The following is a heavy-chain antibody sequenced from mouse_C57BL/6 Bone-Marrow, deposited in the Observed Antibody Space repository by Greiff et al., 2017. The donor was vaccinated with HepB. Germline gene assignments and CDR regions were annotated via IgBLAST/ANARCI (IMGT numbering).Heavy chain of an antibody. Sequence: VQLQQSGAELVRPGASVKLSCTASGFNIKDYYMHWVKQRPEQGLEWIGRIDPEDGDTEYAPKFQGKATMTADTSSNTAYLQLSSLTSEDTAVYYCARGEVYYGSSYVAYWGQGTLVTVSA. CDR1: GFNIKDYY. D-gene: IGHD1-1*01. CDR2: IDPEDGDT. J-gene: IGHJ3*01. V-gene: IGHV14-1*01. CDR3: ARGEVYYGSSYVAY.